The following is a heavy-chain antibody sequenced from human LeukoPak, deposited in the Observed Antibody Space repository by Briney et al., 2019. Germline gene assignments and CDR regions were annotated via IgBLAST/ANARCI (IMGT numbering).Heavy chain of an antibody. CDR2: IYYSGST. CDR1: GGSISSYY. CDR3: ARLSSTYYYDSSGPRYGMDV. Sequence: SETLSLTCTVSGGSISSYYWSWIRQPPGKGLEWIGYIYYSGSTNYNPSLKSRVTISVDTSKNQFSLKLSSVTAADTAVYYCARLSSTYYYDSSGPRYGMDVWGQGTTVTVSS. V-gene: IGHV4-59*08. J-gene: IGHJ6*02. D-gene: IGHD3-22*01.